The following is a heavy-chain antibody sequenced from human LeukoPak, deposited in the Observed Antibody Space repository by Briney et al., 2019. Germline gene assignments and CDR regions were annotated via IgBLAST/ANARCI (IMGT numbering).Heavy chain of an antibody. D-gene: IGHD3-3*01. J-gene: IGHJ4*02. CDR3: ARVAIGRFLAPANY. CDR1: GFTFSSYG. V-gene: IGHV3-30*03. CDR2: ISYDGSNK. Sequence: PGRSLRLSCAASGFTFSSYGMHWVRQAPGKGLEWVAVISYDGSNKYYADSVKGRFTISRDNSKNTLYLQMNSLRAEDTAVYYCARVAIGRFLAPANYWGQGTLVTVSS.